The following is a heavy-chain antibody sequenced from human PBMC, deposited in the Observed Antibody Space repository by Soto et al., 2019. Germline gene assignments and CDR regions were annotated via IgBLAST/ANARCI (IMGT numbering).Heavy chain of an antibody. CDR1: GFTFSSYS. CDR3: VKEAGIAPYYYFDY. CDR2: ISSNGVST. J-gene: IGHJ4*02. Sequence: PGGSLRLSCSASGFTFSSYSIHWVRQAPWKGLEYVSDISSNGVSTYYADSVKGRFTISRDNSKNKMYLQMSSLRAEDTAVYYCVKEAGIAPYYYFDYWGQGTLVTVSS. V-gene: IGHV3-64D*06. D-gene: IGHD6-13*01.